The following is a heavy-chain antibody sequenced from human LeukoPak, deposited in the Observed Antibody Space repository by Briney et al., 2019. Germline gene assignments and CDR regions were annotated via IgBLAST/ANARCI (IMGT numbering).Heavy chain of an antibody. CDR1: GGSISSSSYY. J-gene: IGHJ4*02. CDR3: ARDWATVTELDY. D-gene: IGHD4-17*01. V-gene: IGHV4-39*02. CDR2: IYYSGST. Sequence: PSETLSLTCTVSGGSISSSSYYWGWIRQPPGKGLEWFGSIYYSGSTYYNPSLKSRVTISVDTSKNHLSLKLSSVTAADTAVYYCARDWATVTELDYWGQGTLVTVSS.